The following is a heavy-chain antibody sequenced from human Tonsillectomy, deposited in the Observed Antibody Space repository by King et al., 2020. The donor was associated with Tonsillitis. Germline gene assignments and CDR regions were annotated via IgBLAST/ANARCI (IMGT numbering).Heavy chain of an antibody. CDR2: ISYDGSNK. CDR1: GFTFSNYA. Sequence: VQLVESGGGVVQPGRSLRLSCAASGFTFSNYAMNWVRQAPGKGLEWVAVISYDGSNKYYADSVKGRFNFSRDNSKNTLYLHMNSLRAEDTAVYYCAKAGYDFWSMSYWGQGTLVTVSS. CDR3: AKAGYDFWSMSY. D-gene: IGHD3-3*01. V-gene: IGHV3-30*18. J-gene: IGHJ4*02.